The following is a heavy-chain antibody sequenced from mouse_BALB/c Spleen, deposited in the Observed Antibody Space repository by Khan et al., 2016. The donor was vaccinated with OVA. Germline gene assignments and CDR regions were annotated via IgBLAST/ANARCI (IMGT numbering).Heavy chain of an antibody. CDR1: GYTFTSYW. D-gene: IGHD1-1*01. Sequence: DLVKPGASVKLSCKASGYTFTSYWINWIKQRPGQGLEWIGRIGPGSSNAYYNDMFKDKATLTVDTSSNTSYIQHSSLSSEDSAIYFCTRENYCGRSCYAMDYWGRGTSVT. CDR2: IGPGSSNA. J-gene: IGHJ4*01. CDR3: TRENYCGRSCYAMDY. V-gene: IGHV1S41*01.